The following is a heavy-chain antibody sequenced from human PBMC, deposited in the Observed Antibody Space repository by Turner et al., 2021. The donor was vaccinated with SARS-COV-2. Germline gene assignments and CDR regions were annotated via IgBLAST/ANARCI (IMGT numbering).Heavy chain of an antibody. CDR3: ARQAAGQGLDY. J-gene: IGHJ4*02. CDR1: GGSISSISYF. V-gene: IGHV4-39*01. CDR2: IYYSGTT. D-gene: IGHD3-10*01. Sequence: QVHLQESGPGLVKPSETLSLPCTVSGGSISSISYFWGWIRQPPTKELEWIGSIYYSGTTYYNPSLKSRVSLSIDPSKNQFSLNLTSVTAADTALFYCARQAAGQGLDYWGRGILVTVSS.